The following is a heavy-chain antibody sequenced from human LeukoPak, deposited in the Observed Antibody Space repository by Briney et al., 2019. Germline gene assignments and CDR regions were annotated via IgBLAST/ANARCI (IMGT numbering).Heavy chain of an antibody. J-gene: IGHJ5*02. CDR2: IYYSGST. D-gene: IGHD2-2*01. Sequence: SETLSLTCTVSGGSISSSSYYWGWICQPPGKGLEWIGSIYYSGSTYYNPSLKSRVTISVDTSKNQFSLKLSSVTAADTAVYYCARCWRVPAAIWFDPWGQGTLVTVSS. CDR3: ARCWRVPAAIWFDP. CDR1: GGSISSSSYY. V-gene: IGHV4-39*01.